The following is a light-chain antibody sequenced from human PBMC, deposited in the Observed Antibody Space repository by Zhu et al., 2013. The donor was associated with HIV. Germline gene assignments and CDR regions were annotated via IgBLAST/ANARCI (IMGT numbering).Light chain of an antibody. CDR3: QQYNRLPLT. CDR1: QSVDIY. J-gene: IGKJ4*01. CDR2: GAS. Sequence: EIVLTQSPGTLSLSPGERVTLSCRASQSVDIYLAWYQQKPGQAPRLLIYGASLRATGIPDRFSGSGSGTDFTLTINRLEPEDFAAYYCQQYNRLPLTFGGGTKVDIK. V-gene: IGKV3-20*01.